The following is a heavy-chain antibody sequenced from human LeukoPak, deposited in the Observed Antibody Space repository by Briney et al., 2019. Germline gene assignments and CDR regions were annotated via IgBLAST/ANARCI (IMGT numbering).Heavy chain of an antibody. Sequence: SETLSLTCTVSGGSISSYYWSWIRQPAGKGLEWIGRIYTSGSTNLNPSLKSRVTMSVDTSKNQFSLKLSSVTAADTAVYYCARDPGIAVAGTPYYYYGMDVWGQGTTVTVSS. CDR3: ARDPGIAVAGTPYYYYGMDV. J-gene: IGHJ6*02. CDR2: IYTSGST. D-gene: IGHD6-19*01. CDR1: GGSISSYY. V-gene: IGHV4-4*07.